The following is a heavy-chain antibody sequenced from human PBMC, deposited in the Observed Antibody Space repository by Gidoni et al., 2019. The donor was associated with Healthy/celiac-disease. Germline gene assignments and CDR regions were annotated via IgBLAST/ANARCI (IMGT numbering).Heavy chain of an antibody. Sequence: EVQLVESGGGLVQPGGSLRLSCAASGFTFSSYAMGWVRQAPGKGLEWVSAISGSGGSTYYADSVKGRFTISRDNSKNTLYLQMNSLRAEDTAVYYCAKDTLEYYDYVWGSYGLGYWGQGTLVTVSS. D-gene: IGHD3-16*01. CDR1: GFTFSSYA. CDR2: ISGSGGST. CDR3: AKDTLEYYDYVWGSYGLGY. J-gene: IGHJ4*02. V-gene: IGHV3-23*04.